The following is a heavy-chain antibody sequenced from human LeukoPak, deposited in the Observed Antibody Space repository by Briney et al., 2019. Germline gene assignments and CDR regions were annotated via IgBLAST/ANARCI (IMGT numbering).Heavy chain of an antibody. Sequence: SCKASGYTFTSYYMHWVRQAPGKGLEWVTVISYEGRNIFYADSVTGRFIISRDNSKNTLYLQMNSLRDEDTAVYYCAKDRSMTGNNDAFDIWGQGTMVTVSS. D-gene: IGHD1-20*01. J-gene: IGHJ3*02. CDR1: GYTFTSYY. CDR3: AKDRSMTGNNDAFDI. V-gene: IGHV3-30-3*02. CDR2: ISYEGRNI.